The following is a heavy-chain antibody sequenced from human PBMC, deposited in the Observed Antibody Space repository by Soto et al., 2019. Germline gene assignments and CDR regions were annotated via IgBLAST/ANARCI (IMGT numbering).Heavy chain of an antibody. CDR1: GFTFNRYA. CDR2: ISYDGKDK. Sequence: GGSLRLSCAASGFTFNRYAIHWVRQAPGKGLEWVAVISYDGKDKYHGDSVKGRFTVSRDNSKSTLYLQMDSLRVEDKAAYYCVKDRTPLAAYCFHYWGEATLVTVSS. J-gene: IGHJ4*02. V-gene: IGHV3-30*18. CDR3: VKDRTPLAAYCFHY. D-gene: IGHD6-19*01.